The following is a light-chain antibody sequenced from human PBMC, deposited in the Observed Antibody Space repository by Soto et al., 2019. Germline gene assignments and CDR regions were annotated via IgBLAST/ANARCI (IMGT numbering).Light chain of an antibody. CDR1: SSNFGAGYD. CDR3: QSYDSSLSGVV. CDR2: GNS. Sequence: QSGLTQPPSVSGAPGQGVTFSCTGSSSNFGAGYDVHWYQQLPGTAPKLLIYGNSNRPSGVPDRFSGSKSGTSASLAITGLQAEDEADYYCQSYDSSLSGVVFGGGTKLTVL. J-gene: IGLJ2*01. V-gene: IGLV1-40*01.